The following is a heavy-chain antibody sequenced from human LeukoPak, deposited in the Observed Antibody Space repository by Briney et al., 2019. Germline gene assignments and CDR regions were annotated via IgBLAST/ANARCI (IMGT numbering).Heavy chain of an antibody. D-gene: IGHD6-19*01. Sequence: GGSLRLSCAASGFTFSSYDMHWVRQAPGKGLEWVAVIYYDGNSKYYADSVKGRFTISRDNSKNTLYLQMNSLRADDKSVSYCARLSVAGIAEYFQHWVQGTLATVSS. J-gene: IGHJ1*01. CDR2: IYYDGNSK. CDR1: GFTFSSYD. V-gene: IGHV3-30*04. CDR3: ARLSVAGIAEYFQH.